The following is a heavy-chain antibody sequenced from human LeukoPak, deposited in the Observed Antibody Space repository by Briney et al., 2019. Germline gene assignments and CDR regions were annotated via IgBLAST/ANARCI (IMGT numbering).Heavy chain of an antibody. CDR2: ISGSGGST. CDR1: GFTFSSYA. CDR3: AKVRAVIVVAVAAPAAFGP. J-gene: IGHJ5*02. D-gene: IGHD2-15*01. V-gene: IGHV3-23*01. Sequence: GGSLRLSCAASGFTFSSYAMSWVRQAPGKGLEWVSAISGSGGSTYYADSVKGRFTISRDNSKNTLYLQMNSLRAEDTAVYYCAKVRAVIVVAVAAPAAFGPWGQGTLVTVSS.